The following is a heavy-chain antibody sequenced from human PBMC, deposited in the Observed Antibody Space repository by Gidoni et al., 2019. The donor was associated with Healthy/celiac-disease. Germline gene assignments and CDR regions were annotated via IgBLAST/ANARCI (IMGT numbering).Heavy chain of an antibody. CDR1: GFTFSDYY. J-gene: IGHJ4*02. V-gene: IGHV3-11*06. CDR3: ARAAGPLSSGYLDY. Sequence: QVQLVESGGGLVKPGGSLRLSCAASGFTFSDYYMSWIRQAPGKGLEWVSYISSSSSYTNYADSVKGRFTISRDNTKNSLYLQMNSLRAEDTAVYYCARAAGPLSSGYLDYWGQGTLVTVSS. CDR2: ISSSSSYT. D-gene: IGHD3-22*01.